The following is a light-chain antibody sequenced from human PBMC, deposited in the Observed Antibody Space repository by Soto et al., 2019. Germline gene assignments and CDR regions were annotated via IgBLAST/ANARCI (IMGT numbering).Light chain of an antibody. CDR3: MQALQTPPT. Sequence: DLVMTQSPLSLPVTPGEPASISCRSSQSLLHSDGYNYLDWYLQKPGQSPQLLIYLGSNRASGVPDRFSGSGSGTDFTLKISRVEAEDVGVYYCMQALQTPPTFGHGTKVESK. CDR2: LGS. CDR1: QSLLHSDGYNY. J-gene: IGKJ1*01. V-gene: IGKV2-28*01.